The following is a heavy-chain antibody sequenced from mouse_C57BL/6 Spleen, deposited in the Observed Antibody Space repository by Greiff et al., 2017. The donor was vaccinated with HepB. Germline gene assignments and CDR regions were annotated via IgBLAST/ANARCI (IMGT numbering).Heavy chain of an antibody. J-gene: IGHJ2*01. D-gene: IGHD3-2*02. Sequence: EVQLVETGPGLVKPSQSLSLTCSVTGYSITSGYYWTWIRQFPGNKLEWMGYISYDGSNNYNPSLKNRISITRDTSKNQFFLKLNSVTTEDTATYYCAREGFLFDYWGQGTTLTVSS. V-gene: IGHV3-6*01. CDR3: AREGFLFDY. CDR2: ISYDGSN. CDR1: GYSITSGYY.